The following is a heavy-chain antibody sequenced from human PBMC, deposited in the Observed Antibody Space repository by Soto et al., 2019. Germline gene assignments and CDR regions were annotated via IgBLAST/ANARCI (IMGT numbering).Heavy chain of an antibody. CDR1: GGTFSSYA. J-gene: IGHJ6*02. CDR3: AKGGLQFLRSPGRAMDV. CDR2: IIPIFATA. V-gene: IGHV1-69*12. D-gene: IGHD5-12*01. Sequence: QVQLVQSGAAVKKPGSSVKVSCKASGGTFSSYAISWVRQAPGQGLEWMGGIIPIFATAKYAQKFQGRVTITADESTITAYMELSSLRSEDTAVYYCAKGGLQFLRSPGRAMDVWGQGTTVTVSS.